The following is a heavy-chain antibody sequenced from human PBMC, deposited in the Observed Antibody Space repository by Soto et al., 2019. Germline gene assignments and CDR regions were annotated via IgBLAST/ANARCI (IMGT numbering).Heavy chain of an antibody. D-gene: IGHD6-6*01. CDR2: ISYDGSNK. V-gene: IGHV3-30-3*01. J-gene: IGHJ6*02. CDR3: ARGQGIAARPYYYGMDV. CDR1: GFTFSSYA. Sequence: QVQLVESGGGVVQPGRSLRLSCAASGFTFSSYAMHWVRQAPGKGLEWVAVISYDGSNKYYADSVKGRFTISRDNSKNXXYLQMNSLRAEDTAVYYCARGQGIAARPYYYGMDVWGQGTTVTVSS.